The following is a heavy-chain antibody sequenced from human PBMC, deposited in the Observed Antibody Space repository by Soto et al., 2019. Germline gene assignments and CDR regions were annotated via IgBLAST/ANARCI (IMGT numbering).Heavy chain of an antibody. CDR1: GGTFSSYA. CDR2: IIPIFGTA. J-gene: IGHJ6*02. D-gene: IGHD3-3*01. V-gene: IGHV1-69*06. Sequence: SVKVSYKASGGTFSSYAISLVRQAPGQGLEWMGGIIPIFGTANYAQKFQGRVTITADKSTSTAYMELSSLRSEDTAVYYCASLVLRFLEWSEGYYYGMDVWGQGTTVTVSS. CDR3: ASLVLRFLEWSEGYYYGMDV.